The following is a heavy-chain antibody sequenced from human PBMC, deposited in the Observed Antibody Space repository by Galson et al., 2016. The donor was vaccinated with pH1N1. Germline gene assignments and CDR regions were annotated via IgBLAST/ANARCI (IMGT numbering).Heavy chain of an antibody. V-gene: IGHV4-38-2*01. D-gene: IGHD3-3*01. CDR3: ATQYFRNYDGVLGWFDP. CDR2: VYHGGST. J-gene: IGHJ5*02. CDR1: GYSITSGYY. Sequence: SETLSLTCVVSGYSITSGYYWAWIRQTPGKGLEWIASVYHGGSTYYNPSLKGRGTISVDRPKNQFSLRLNSLTAADTAVYDCATQYFRNYDGVLGWFDPWGQGTLVIVSS.